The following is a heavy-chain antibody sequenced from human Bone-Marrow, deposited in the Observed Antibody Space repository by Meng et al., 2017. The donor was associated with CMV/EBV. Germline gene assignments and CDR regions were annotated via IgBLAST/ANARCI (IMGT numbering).Heavy chain of an antibody. V-gene: IGHV1-69*04. D-gene: IGHD5-18*01. Sequence: SVKVSCKASGGTFSSYTISWVRQAPGQGLEWMGRIIPILGIATYAQKFQGRVTITADKSTSTAYMELSSLRSEDTAVYYCARDFPLGSRGYSYGPPEGVGMDVWGQGTTVTVSS. CDR2: IIPILGIA. CDR3: ARDFPLGSRGYSYGPPEGVGMDV. J-gene: IGHJ6*02. CDR1: GGTFSSYT.